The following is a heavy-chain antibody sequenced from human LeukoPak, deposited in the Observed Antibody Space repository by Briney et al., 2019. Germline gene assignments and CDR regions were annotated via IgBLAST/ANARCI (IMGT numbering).Heavy chain of an antibody. Sequence: KPSETLSLTCAVYGGSFSGYYWSWIRQPPGKGLEWIGEINHSGSTNYNPSPKSRVTISVDTSKNQFSLKLSSVPAADTAVYYCARAQDWYSSREEGDYWGQGTLVTVSS. J-gene: IGHJ4*02. CDR1: GGSFSGYY. D-gene: IGHD6-13*01. CDR2: INHSGST. CDR3: ARAQDWYSSREEGDY. V-gene: IGHV4-34*01.